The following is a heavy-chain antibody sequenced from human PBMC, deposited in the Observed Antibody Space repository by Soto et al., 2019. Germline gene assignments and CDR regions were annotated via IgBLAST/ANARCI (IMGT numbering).Heavy chain of an antibody. CDR1: GFTFSSYW. CDR2: VKEDGSEK. CDR3: LRGHDSGGDY. Sequence: GGSLRLSCAASGFTFSSYWMAWVRQAPGKGLEWVANVKEDGSEKNYEDSVKGRFTISRDNAKNSLYLQMNSLRAEDTAVYYCLRGHDSGGDYWGQGTLVTVSS. J-gene: IGHJ4*02. V-gene: IGHV3-7*01. D-gene: IGHD5-12*01.